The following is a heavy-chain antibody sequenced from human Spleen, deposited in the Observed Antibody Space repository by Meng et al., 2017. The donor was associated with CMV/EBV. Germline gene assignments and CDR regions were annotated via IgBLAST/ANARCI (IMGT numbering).Heavy chain of an antibody. CDR1: GFTSRKQS. V-gene: IGHV3-7*03. CDR2: IYQDGGEK. CDR3: ARGGSYSGYDWYFDY. J-gene: IGHJ4*02. D-gene: IGHD5-12*01. Sequence: GESLKISCAASGFTSRKQSMTWVRQAPGKGLEWVANIYQDGGEKFYVGSVKGRFTISRDNSKNTLYLQMNSLRAEDTAVYYCARGGSYSGYDWYFDYWGQGTLVTVSS.